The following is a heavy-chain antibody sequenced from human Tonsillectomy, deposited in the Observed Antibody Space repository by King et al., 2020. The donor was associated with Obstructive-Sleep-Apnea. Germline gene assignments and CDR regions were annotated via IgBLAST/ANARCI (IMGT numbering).Heavy chain of an antibody. CDR3: AKDENWGEFDF. J-gene: IGHJ4*02. CDR1: GFTFNNYG. Sequence: VQLVESGGGVVQPGRSLRLSCAASGFTFNNYGMHWVRQAPGKGLEWVAVISSDGRNKKFADSVKGRFTISRDNSKYTLDLQMNSLRAEDTAVYHCAKDENWGEFDFWGQGALVTVSS. CDR2: ISSDGRNK. V-gene: IGHV3-30*18. D-gene: IGHD7-27*01.